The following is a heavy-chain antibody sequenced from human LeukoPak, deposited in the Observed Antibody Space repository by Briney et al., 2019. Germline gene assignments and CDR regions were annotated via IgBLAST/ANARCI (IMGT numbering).Heavy chain of an antibody. CDR1: RFTFNSYW. CDR3: ASQSYGLFAY. Sequence: GGSLRLSCAASRFTFNSYWMSWVRQAPGKGLEWVANIKQDGSEKYYVDSVKGRFTISRGNAKNSLYLEMDSLRAEDTAVYYCASQSYGLFAYWGQGTLVTVSS. J-gene: IGHJ4*02. CDR2: IKQDGSEK. D-gene: IGHD3-10*01. V-gene: IGHV3-7*01.